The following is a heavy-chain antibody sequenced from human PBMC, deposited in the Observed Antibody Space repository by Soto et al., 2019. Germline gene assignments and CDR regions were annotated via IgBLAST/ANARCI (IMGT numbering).Heavy chain of an antibody. D-gene: IGHD6-6*01. CDR1: GFTFSSYA. CDR2: ISYDGSNK. Sequence: GGSLRLSCAASGFTFSSYAMHWVRQAPGKGLEWVAVISYDGSNKYYADSVKGRFTISRDNSRNTLYLQMNSLRAEDTAVYYCARPSIAARPYFDYWGQGTLVTVSS. CDR3: ARPSIAARPYFDY. J-gene: IGHJ4*02. V-gene: IGHV3-30-3*01.